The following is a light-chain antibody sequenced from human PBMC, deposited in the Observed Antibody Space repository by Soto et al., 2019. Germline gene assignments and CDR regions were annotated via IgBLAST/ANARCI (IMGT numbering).Light chain of an antibody. CDR3: CAHVGSSTYV. CDR1: SIDVDDY. CDR2: DVT. V-gene: IGLV2-11*01. J-gene: IGLJ1*01. Sequence: QSVLTQPRSVSGSPGQSVTISCSGTSIDVDDYVSWYQQHPGKAPKVIIYDVTERPSGVPDRFSGSKSGNAASLTVSGLQAGDEADYYCCAHVGSSTYVFGSGTKVTV.